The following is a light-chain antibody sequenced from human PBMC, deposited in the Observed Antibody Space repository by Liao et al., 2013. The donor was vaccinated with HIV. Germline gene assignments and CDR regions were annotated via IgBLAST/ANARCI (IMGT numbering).Light chain of an antibody. V-gene: IGLV3-21*04. CDR3: QGVGTSSSRV. Sequence: SYELTQPPSVSVAPGKTARITCGGNNIGSKSVHWYQQKPGQAPVLVIYYDSDRPSGIPERFSGSNSGNTATLTISRVEAGDEADYYCQGVGTSSSRVF. CDR2: YDS. J-gene: IGLJ2*01. CDR1: NIGSKS.